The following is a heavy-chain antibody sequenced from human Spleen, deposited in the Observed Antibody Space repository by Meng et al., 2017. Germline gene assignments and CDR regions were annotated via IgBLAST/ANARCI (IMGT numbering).Heavy chain of an antibody. Sequence: SETLSLTCAVYGGSFSGYYWSWIRQPPGKGLEWIGEINHSGSTNYNPSFKSRVTISVDTSKNQFSLKLSSVTAADTAAYYCARGYSSSWYTPLTYYYYGMDVWGQGTTVTVSS. V-gene: IGHV4-34*01. J-gene: IGHJ6*02. D-gene: IGHD6-13*01. CDR2: INHSGST. CDR3: ARGYSSSWYTPLTYYYYGMDV. CDR1: GGSFSGYY.